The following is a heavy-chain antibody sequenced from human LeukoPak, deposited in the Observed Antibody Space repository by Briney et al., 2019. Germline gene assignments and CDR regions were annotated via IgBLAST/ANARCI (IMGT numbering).Heavy chain of an antibody. CDR3: ARDIPTYYDFWSGSTDY. V-gene: IGHV3-33*01. Sequence: GGSLRLSCAASGFTFSSYGMHWVRQAPGKGLEGVAVIWYDGSNKYYADSVKGRFTISRDNSKNTLYLQMNSLRAEDTAVYYCARDIPTYYDFWSGSTDYWGQGTLVTVSS. CDR1: GFTFSSYG. J-gene: IGHJ4*02. D-gene: IGHD3-3*01. CDR2: IWYDGSNK.